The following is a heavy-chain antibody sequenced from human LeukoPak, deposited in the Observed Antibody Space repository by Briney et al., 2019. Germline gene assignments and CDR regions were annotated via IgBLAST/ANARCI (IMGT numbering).Heavy chain of an antibody. Sequence: GRSLRLSCAASGFTFSSYAMSWVRQAPGKGLEWVAGISGGGIGTYYADSVKGRFTISRDNSKNTMYVQMNSLRDDDTAVYFCAKGSGSGTHLPSARFDYWGQGTLVTVSS. CDR3: AKGSGSGTHLPSARFDY. V-gene: IGHV3-23*01. CDR2: ISGGGIGT. D-gene: IGHD3-10*01. J-gene: IGHJ4*02. CDR1: GFTFSSYA.